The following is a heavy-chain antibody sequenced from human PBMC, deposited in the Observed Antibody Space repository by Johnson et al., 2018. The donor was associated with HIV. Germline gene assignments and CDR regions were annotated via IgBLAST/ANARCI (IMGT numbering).Heavy chain of an antibody. CDR2: ISSSGSTI. CDR1: GLTFSDYD. V-gene: IGHV3-11*04. D-gene: IGHD2-2*01. J-gene: IGHJ3*02. Sequence: QVQLVESGGGLVQPGGSLRLSCAASGLTFSDYDMSWIRQAPGKGLEWVSYISSSGSTIYYADSVEGRFTISRDNAKNSLYLQMNSLRAEDTAVYYCARNGLIPAAKGVAFDSWGQGTTVTVSS. CDR3: ARNGLIPAAKGVAFDS.